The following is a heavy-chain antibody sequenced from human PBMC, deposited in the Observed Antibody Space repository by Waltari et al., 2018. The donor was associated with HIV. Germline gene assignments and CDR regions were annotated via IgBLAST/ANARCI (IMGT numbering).Heavy chain of an antibody. J-gene: IGHJ6*01. CDR3: AKDHSSCVGRTCLVMDV. Sequence: EAQLLESGGGLVQPGGSLRLACAPSGFIFSGFAMSWVRQAPGKGLEWVATIAANGGATWYADSVKGRFSISRDNSKNTLSVQMNYLRVEDTAIYYCAKDHSSCVGRTCLVMDVWGQGTTVTVSS. CDR1: GFIFSGFA. CDR2: IAANGGAT. V-gene: IGHV3-23*01. D-gene: IGHD2-21*01.